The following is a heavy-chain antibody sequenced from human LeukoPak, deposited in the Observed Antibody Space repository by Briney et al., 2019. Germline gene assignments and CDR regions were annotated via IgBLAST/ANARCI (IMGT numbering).Heavy chain of an antibody. CDR1: GFTFSSYW. Sequence: GGSLRLSCAASGFTFSSYWMSWVRQAPGKGLEWVANIKQDGSEKYYVDSVKGRFTISRDNAKNSLYLQMNSLRAEDTAVYHCAREAYYYDSTFDYWGQGTLVTVSS. V-gene: IGHV3-7*01. J-gene: IGHJ4*02. D-gene: IGHD3-22*01. CDR2: IKQDGSEK. CDR3: AREAYYYDSTFDY.